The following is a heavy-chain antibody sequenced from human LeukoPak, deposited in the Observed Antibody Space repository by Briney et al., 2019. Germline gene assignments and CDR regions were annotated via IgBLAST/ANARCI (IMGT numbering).Heavy chain of an antibody. J-gene: IGHJ3*02. D-gene: IGHD1-26*01. CDR1: GVTFRNYG. CDR3: AKHRQEWEILHAFDI. Sequence: GGSLRLSCAASGVTFRNYGMHWVRQAPGKGLEGVAFISYDGSNQYYADSVTGRFAISRDNSKNTLYLQMNSLRAEDTALYSCAKHRQEWEILHAFDIWGQGTMVTVSS. V-gene: IGHV3-30*18. CDR2: ISYDGSNQ.